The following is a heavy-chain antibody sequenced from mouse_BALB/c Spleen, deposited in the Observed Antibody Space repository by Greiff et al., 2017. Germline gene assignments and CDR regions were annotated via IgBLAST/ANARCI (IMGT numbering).Heavy chain of an antibody. J-gene: IGHJ3*01. CDR1: GYTFTSYW. Sequence: QVQLQQSGAELAKPGASVKMSCKASGYTFTSYWMHWVKQRPGQGLEWIGYINPSTGYTEYNQKFKDKATLTADKSSSTTYMQLSSLTSEDSAVYYCARSKYGNPAWFAYWGQGTLVTVSA. CDR2: INPSTGYT. D-gene: IGHD2-10*02. V-gene: IGHV1-7*01. CDR3: ARSKYGNPAWFAY.